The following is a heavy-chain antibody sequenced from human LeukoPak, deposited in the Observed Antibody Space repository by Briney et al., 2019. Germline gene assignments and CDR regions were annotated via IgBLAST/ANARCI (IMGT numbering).Heavy chain of an antibody. V-gene: IGHV3-23*01. D-gene: IGHD6-19*01. J-gene: IGHJ6*02. CDR3: ARDTSAWRYGMDV. CDR1: GFTFSNYA. CDR2: ITDNGGST. Sequence: FTFSTSGFTFSNYAMSWVRQAPGKGLEWVSAITDNGGSTYYADSVKGRFTISRDNSKNTLYLQMNSLRDEDTAVYYCARDTSAWRYGMDVWGQGTTVTVSS.